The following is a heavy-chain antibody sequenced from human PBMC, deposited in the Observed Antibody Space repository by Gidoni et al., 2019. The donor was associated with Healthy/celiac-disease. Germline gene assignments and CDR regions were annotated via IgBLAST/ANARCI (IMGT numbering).Heavy chain of an antibody. V-gene: IGHV3-30*18. CDR2: ISYDGSNK. CDR3: AKDLYGWELTSGFDY. D-gene: IGHD1-26*01. CDR1: GFTFSSYG. Sequence: QVQLVESGGGVVQPGRSLRLSCAASGFTFSSYGMHWVRQAPGKGLGWVAVISYDGSNKYYADSVKGRFTISRDNSKNTLYLQMNSLRAEDTAVYYCAKDLYGWELTSGFDYWGQGTLVTVSS. J-gene: IGHJ4*02.